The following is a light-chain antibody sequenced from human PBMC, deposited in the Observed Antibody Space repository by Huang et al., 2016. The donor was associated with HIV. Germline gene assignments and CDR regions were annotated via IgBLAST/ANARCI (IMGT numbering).Light chain of an antibody. CDR2: LGS. V-gene: IGKV2-28*01. CDR1: QSLLHSNGYNY. Sequence: DIVMTQSPRSLPVTPGEPASISCRSSQSLLHSNGYNYLDWYLRKPGQSPQLLIYLGSNRASGGPDRFSGSGSGTDFTLRISRVEAEDVGVYYCMQALQTWTFGQGTKVEIK. J-gene: IGKJ1*01. CDR3: MQALQTWT.